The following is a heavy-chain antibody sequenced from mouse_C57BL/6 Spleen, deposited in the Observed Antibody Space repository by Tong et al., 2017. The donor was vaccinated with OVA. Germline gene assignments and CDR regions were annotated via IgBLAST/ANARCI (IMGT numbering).Heavy chain of an antibody. V-gene: IGHV1-47*01. D-gene: IGHD1-1*01. Sequence: VQLQEYGAELVKHGASVKMSCKASGYTFTTYPIEWMKQNHGKSLEWIGNFHPYNDDTKYNEKFKGKATLTVEKSSSTVYLELSRLTSDDSAVYYCALTTVVARWYFDVWGTWTSITVSS. CDR1: GYTFTTYP. CDR2: FHPYNDDT. CDR3: ALTTVVARWYFDV. J-gene: IGHJ1*03.